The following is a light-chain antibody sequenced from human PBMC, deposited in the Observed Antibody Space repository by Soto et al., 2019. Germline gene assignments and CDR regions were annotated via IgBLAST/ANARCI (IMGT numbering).Light chain of an antibody. CDR1: SSNIGAGYD. Sequence: QAVVTQPPSVSGAPGQRVTISCTGSSSNIGAGYDVHWYQQLPGTAPKLLIYGNCNRPSGVPDRFSGSKSGTSASLAITGRQAEDEADYYCQSYDSSLSGYVFGTGTKLTVL. CDR3: QSYDSSLSGYV. J-gene: IGLJ1*01. CDR2: GNC. V-gene: IGLV1-40*01.